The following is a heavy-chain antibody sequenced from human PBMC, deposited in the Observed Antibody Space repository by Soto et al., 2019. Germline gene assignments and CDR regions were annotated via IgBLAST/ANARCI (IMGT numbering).Heavy chain of an antibody. CDR1: GFTFSDYY. CDR3: ARDSDSGYDGKFDY. J-gene: IGHJ4*02. V-gene: IGHV3-11*01. D-gene: IGHD5-12*01. CDR2: ISSSGSTI. Sequence: PGGSLRLSCAASGFTFSDYYMSWIRQAPGKGLEWVSYISSSGSTIYYADSVKGRFTIPRDNAENSLYLQMNSLRAEDTAVYFCARDSDSGYDGKFDYWGQGTLVTVSS.